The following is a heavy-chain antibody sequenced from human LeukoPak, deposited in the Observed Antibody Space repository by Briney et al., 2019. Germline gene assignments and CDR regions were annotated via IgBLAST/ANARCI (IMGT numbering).Heavy chain of an antibody. J-gene: IGHJ5*02. Sequence: PSEPLSLTCAVSGDSISSGYYWGWIRQPPGKELEWIGTIYHSGSTYYNPSLKSRVTISVDTSKNHFSLNLNAVTAADTAVYYCARGGRHSPVTSNWFDPWGQGTLVTVSS. V-gene: IGHV4-38-2*01. D-gene: IGHD4-17*01. CDR1: GDSISSGYY. CDR2: IYHSGST. CDR3: ARGGRHSPVTSNWFDP.